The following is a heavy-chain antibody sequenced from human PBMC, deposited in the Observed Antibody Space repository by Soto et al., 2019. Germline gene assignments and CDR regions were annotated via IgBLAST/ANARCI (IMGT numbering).Heavy chain of an antibody. V-gene: IGHV3-33*01. D-gene: IGHD5-12*01. Sequence: QVQLVESGGGVVQPGRSLRLSCAASGFTFSSYGMHWVRQAPGKGLEWVAVIWYDGSNKYYADSVKGRFTISRDNSKNTLYLQMNSLRAEDTAVYYCARQYVDRVATINYYYYGMDVWGQGTTVTVSS. CDR3: ARQYVDRVATINYYYYGMDV. CDR2: IWYDGSNK. CDR1: GFTFSSYG. J-gene: IGHJ6*02.